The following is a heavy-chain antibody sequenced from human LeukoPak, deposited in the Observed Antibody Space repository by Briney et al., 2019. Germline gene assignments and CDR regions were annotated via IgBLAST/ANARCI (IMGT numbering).Heavy chain of an antibody. CDR3: ARGIAAAGTDDY. CDR1: GYTFTGYY. CDR2: INPNSGGT. D-gene: IGHD6-13*01. Sequence: GASVKVSCKASGYTFTGYYMHWVRQAPGQGLEWMGWINPNSGGTNYAQKFQGRVTITADKSTSTAYMELSSLRSEDTAVYYCARGIAAAGTDDYWGQGTLVTVSS. J-gene: IGHJ4*02. V-gene: IGHV1-2*02.